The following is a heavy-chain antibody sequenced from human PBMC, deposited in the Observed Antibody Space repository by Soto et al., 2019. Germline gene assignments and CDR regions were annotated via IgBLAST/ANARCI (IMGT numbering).Heavy chain of an antibody. J-gene: IGHJ4*02. V-gene: IGHV3-23*01. CDR3: AKAPEAVAALGDYFDY. D-gene: IGHD6-19*01. CDR1: GFTFSIYA. Sequence: GGSLRLSCAASGFTFSIYAMSWVRQAPGKGLEWVSAISGSGGSTYYADSVKGRFTISRDNSKNTLYLQMNSLRAEDTAVYYCAKAPEAVAALGDYFDYWGQGTLVTVSS. CDR2: ISGSGGST.